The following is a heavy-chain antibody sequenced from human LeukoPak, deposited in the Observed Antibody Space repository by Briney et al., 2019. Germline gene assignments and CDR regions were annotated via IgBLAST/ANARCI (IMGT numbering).Heavy chain of an antibody. D-gene: IGHD3-10*01. V-gene: IGHV1-8*03. CDR3: ARVRAMVRGVIDY. J-gene: IGHJ4*02. Sequence: GASVKVSCKASGYTFTSYDINWVRQATGQGLEWMGWMNPNSGNTGYAQKFQGRVTITRNTSISTAYMELSSLRSEDTAVYYCARVRAMVRGVIDYWGQGTLVTVSS. CDR1: GYTFTSYD. CDR2: MNPNSGNT.